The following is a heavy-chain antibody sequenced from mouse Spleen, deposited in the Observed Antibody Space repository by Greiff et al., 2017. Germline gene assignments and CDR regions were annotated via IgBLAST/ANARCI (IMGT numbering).Heavy chain of an antibody. CDR1: GFTFTGYG. V-gene: IGHV1-52*01. J-gene: IGHJ3*01. CDR3: ARSYYRYDAWFAY. D-gene: IGHD2-14*01. CDR2: IDPSDSET. Sequence: VKLQQPGAGLVRPGSSVKLSCKASGFTFTGYGMPWGRQGPIQGLEWIGNIDPSDSETHYNQKFKDKATLTVDKSSSTAYMQLSSLTSEDSAVYYCARSYYRYDAWFAYWGQGTLVTVSA.